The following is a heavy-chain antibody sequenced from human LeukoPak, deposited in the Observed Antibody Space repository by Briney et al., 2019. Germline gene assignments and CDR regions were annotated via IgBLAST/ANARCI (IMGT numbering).Heavy chain of an antibody. Sequence: ASVKVSCKVSGYTLTELSMHWVRQAPGKGLEWMGGFDPEDGETIYAQKFQGRVTMTEDTSTDTAYMELSSLRSEDTAVYYCATGLGDSSGYSGAYFDYWGQGTLVTVSS. CDR2: FDPEDGET. CDR3: ATGLGDSSGYSGAYFDY. CDR1: GYTLTELS. V-gene: IGHV1-24*01. D-gene: IGHD3-22*01. J-gene: IGHJ4*02.